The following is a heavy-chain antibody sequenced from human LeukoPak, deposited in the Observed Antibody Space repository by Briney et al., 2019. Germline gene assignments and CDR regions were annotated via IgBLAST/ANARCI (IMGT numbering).Heavy chain of an antibody. D-gene: IGHD2-2*02. J-gene: IGHJ6*03. Sequence: SVKVSCKASGGTFSSYAISWVRQAPGQGLEWMGGIIPIFGTANYAQKFQGRVTITADESTSTAYMELSSLRSEDTAVYYCARDPRTCSSTSCYTGYYYYYMDVWGKGTTVTVSS. CDR1: GGTFSSYA. V-gene: IGHV1-69*13. CDR2: IIPIFGTA. CDR3: ARDPRTCSSTSCYTGYYYYYMDV.